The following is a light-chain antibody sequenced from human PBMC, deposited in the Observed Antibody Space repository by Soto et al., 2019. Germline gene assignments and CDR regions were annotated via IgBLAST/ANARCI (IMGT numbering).Light chain of an antibody. CDR3: SSYSRYSLLV. J-gene: IGLJ3*02. CDR2: EVS. Sequence: QAVVTQPASVSGSLGQSITISCTGTSSDIGGYKYVSWYQQHPGKAPKLIIFEVSNRPSGVSDRFSGSNSGNTASLTISGLQAEDEADYYCSSYSRYSLLVFGGGTKLTVL. V-gene: IGLV2-14*01. CDR1: SSDIGGYKY.